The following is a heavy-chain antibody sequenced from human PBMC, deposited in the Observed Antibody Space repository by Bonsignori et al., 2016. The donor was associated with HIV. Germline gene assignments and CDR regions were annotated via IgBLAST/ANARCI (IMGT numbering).Heavy chain of an antibody. Sequence: SETLSLTCTVSGGSISTYYWSWIRQPPGKGLEWIGYVHYTGSTNYNPSLKSRVTISVDTSKNQFSLELNSVTAADTAIYYCARGRDGDSFDTSGFYFNYWGQGTLVTVSS. D-gene: IGHD3-22*01. CDR2: VHYTGST. V-gene: IGHV4-59*01. CDR3: ARGRDGDSFDTSGFYFNY. CDR1: GGSISTYY. J-gene: IGHJ4*02.